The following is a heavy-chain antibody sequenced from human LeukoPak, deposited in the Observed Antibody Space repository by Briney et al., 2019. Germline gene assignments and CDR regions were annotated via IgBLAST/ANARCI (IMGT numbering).Heavy chain of an antibody. J-gene: IGHJ4*02. CDR2: IIPLLGTS. D-gene: IGHD5-18*01. V-gene: IGHV1-69*01. CDR1: GGTFSSYA. CDR3: ARASYGHFDY. Sequence: SVKVSCKASGGTFSSYAISWVRQAPGQGLEWMGGIIPLLGTSKYAQKFQGRVTITADESTSTAYMELSSLRSEDTAVYYCARASYGHFDYWGQGTLVTVSS.